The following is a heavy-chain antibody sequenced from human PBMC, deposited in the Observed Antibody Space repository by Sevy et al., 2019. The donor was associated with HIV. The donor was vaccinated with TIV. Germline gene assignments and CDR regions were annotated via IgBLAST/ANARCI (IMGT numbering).Heavy chain of an antibody. Sequence: GGSLRLSCAVSGLTFNNAWMNWVRQAPGTGLQWVGLIKSKIDGETTDYAAPVKGRFTISRDDSKNTVYLQMNSLKIDDTAVYYSVTAPGYYDSAPFDYWGPGTLVTVSS. V-gene: IGHV3-15*01. CDR1: GLTFNNAW. CDR3: VTAPGYYDSAPFDY. CDR2: IKSKIDGETT. J-gene: IGHJ4*02. D-gene: IGHD3-22*01.